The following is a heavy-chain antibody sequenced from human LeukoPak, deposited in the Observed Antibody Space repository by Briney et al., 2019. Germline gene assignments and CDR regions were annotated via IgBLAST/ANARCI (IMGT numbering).Heavy chain of an antibody. D-gene: IGHD3-10*01. CDR2: ISYDGSNK. V-gene: IGHV3-30-3*01. Sequence: GGSLRLSCAASGFTFSSYAMRWVRQAPGKGLEWVAVISYDGSNKYYADSVKGRFTISRDNSKNALYLQMNSLRAEDTAVYYCARGGGYYGSGSYYSRLDYWGQGTLVTVSS. J-gene: IGHJ4*02. CDR1: GFTFSSYA. CDR3: ARGGGYYGSGSYYSRLDY.